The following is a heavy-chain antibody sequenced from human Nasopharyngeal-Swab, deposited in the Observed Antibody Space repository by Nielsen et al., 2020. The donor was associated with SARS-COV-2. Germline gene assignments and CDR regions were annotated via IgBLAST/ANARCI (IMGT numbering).Heavy chain of an antibody. CDR2: TNAGNGKT. D-gene: IGHD5-24*01. CDR1: GYTFTSYA. Sequence: ASVKVSCKASGYTFTSYAMHWVRQAPGQRLEWMGWTNAGNGKTKSSQKFQGRVTITRDTSASTAYMELSSLRSEDTAVYYCARDGYNWGFDYWGQGTLVSVSS. J-gene: IGHJ4*02. V-gene: IGHV1-3*01. CDR3: ARDGYNWGFDY.